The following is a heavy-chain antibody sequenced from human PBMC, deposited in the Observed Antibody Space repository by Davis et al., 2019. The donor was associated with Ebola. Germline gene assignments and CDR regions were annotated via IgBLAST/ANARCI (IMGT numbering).Heavy chain of an antibody. CDR3: AGETTVTLIDY. V-gene: IGHV4-30-4*01. CDR2: IYYSGST. D-gene: IGHD4-17*01. J-gene: IGHJ4*02. CDR1: GGPISSGDYY. Sequence: LRLSCTLSGGPISSGDYYWSWIRQPPAKGLEWIGYIYYSGSTYYNPSLKSRVTISVDTSKNQFSLKLSSVTAADTAVYYCAGETTVTLIDYWGQGTLVTVSS.